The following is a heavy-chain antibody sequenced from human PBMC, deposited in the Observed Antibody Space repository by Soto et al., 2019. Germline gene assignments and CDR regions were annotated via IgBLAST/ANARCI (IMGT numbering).Heavy chain of an antibody. CDR3: ATGATYDFWSGYDY. D-gene: IGHD3-3*01. Sequence: QVQLVQSGAEVKKPGASVKVSCKASGYTFTSYAMHWVRQAPGQRLEWMGWINAGNGNTKYSQKFQGRVTITRDTSASTAYMELSRLRSEDTAVYYCATGATYDFWSGYDYWGQGTLVTVSS. V-gene: IGHV1-3*01. CDR2: INAGNGNT. CDR1: GYTFTSYA. J-gene: IGHJ4*02.